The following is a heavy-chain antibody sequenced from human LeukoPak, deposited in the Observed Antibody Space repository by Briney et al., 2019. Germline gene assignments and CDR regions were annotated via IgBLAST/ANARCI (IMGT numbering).Heavy chain of an antibody. CDR3: ARVTPGYSSGWYLDY. CDR1: GGSISSGDYY. Sequence: SQTLSLTCTVSGGSISSGDYYWSWIRQPPGKGLEWIGYIHYSGSTYYNPSLKSRVTISVDTSKNQFSLKLSSVTAADTAVYYCARVTPGYSSGWYLDYWGQGTLVTVSS. D-gene: IGHD6-19*01. J-gene: IGHJ4*02. CDR2: IHYSGST. V-gene: IGHV4-30-4*01.